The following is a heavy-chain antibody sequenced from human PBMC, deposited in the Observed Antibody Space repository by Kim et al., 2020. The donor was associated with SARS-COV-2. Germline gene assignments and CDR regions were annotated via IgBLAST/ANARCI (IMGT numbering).Heavy chain of an antibody. V-gene: IGHV1-2*02. CDR3: ARGKAADFDY. CDR2: GT. J-gene: IGHJ4*02. D-gene: IGHD6-25*01. Sequence: GTNYAQKFQGRVTMTRDTSISTAYMELSRLRSDDTAVYYCARGKAADFDYWGQGTLVTVSS.